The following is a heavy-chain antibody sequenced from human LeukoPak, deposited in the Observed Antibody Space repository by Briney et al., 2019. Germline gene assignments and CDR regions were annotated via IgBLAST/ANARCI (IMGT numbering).Heavy chain of an antibody. Sequence: SEPLSLTCTVSGRSISSSSYYWGWIRQPPGKGLEWFGEINHSGITHYNPSPKNRVTISVDTSKNQFSLQLSSVTAADTAVYYCPSLAPRRIQLWLQKRGWFDPWGQGSLVTVSS. CDR3: PSLAPRRIQLWLQKRGWFDP. CDR1: GRSISSSSYY. D-gene: IGHD5-18*01. J-gene: IGHJ5*02. CDR2: INHSGIT. V-gene: IGHV4-39*01.